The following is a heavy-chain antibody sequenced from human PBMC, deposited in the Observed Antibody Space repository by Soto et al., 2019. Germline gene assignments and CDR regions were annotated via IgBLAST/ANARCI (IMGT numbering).Heavy chain of an antibody. Sequence: PGGSLRLSYAASGFTFSSYAMRWVRQAPGKGLEWVSAISGSGGSTYYADSVKGRFTISRDNSKNTLYLQMNSLRAEDTAVYYCAKRYCTNGVCYSPYYYYYGMDVWGQGTTVTVSS. CDR1: GFTFSSYA. D-gene: IGHD2-8*01. V-gene: IGHV3-23*01. CDR3: AKRYCTNGVCYSPYYYYYGMDV. J-gene: IGHJ6*02. CDR2: ISGSGGST.